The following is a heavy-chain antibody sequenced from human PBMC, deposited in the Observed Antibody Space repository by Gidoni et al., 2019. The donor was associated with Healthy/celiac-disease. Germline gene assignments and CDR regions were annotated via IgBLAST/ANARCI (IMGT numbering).Heavy chain of an antibody. J-gene: IGHJ4*02. CDR3: AKEPRGYSYGPFDY. D-gene: IGHD5-18*01. CDR2: ISYDGSNK. CDR1: GFTLSSYC. V-gene: IGHV3-30*18. Sequence: QVQLVESGGGEVQPGRSLRLSCADYGFTLSSYCMHWVRQAPGKGLEWVAVISYDGSNKYYADSVKGRFTISRDNSKNTLYMQMNSLRAEDTAVYYCAKEPRGYSYGPFDYWGQGTLVTVSS.